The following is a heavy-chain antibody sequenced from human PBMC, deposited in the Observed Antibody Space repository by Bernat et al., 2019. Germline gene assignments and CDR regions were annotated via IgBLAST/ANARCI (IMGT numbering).Heavy chain of an antibody. D-gene: IGHD6-13*01. CDR3: ARGAGAAPKLDS. J-gene: IGHJ4*02. Sequence: QLQLQESGPGLVKPSETLSLTCTVSGGSISSSSYYWGWIRQPPGKGLEWIGEINHSGSTNYNASLRSRVTISVDTSKNQFSVKLKSVTAADTAVYYCARGAGAAPKLDSWGRGGLVTVSS. CDR1: GGSISSSSYY. CDR2: INHSGST. V-gene: IGHV4-39*07.